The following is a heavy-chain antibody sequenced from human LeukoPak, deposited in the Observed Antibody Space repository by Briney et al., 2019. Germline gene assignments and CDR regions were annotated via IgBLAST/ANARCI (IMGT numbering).Heavy chain of an antibody. J-gene: IGHJ6*03. CDR2: IYYSETT. CDR1: GGSINTANYY. CDR3: ARQRADYYYYYVDV. Sequence: SETLSLTCTVSGGSINTANYYWGWLRQPPGKGLEWIGSIYYSETTYDNPSLKRRGTISIETSQNQFSLRLSSVTASDTAVYYCARQRADYYYYYVDVWGEGTTVAVS. V-gene: IGHV4-39*01.